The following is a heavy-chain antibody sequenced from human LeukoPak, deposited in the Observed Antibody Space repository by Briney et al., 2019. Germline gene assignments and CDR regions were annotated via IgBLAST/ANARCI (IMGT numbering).Heavy chain of an antibody. V-gene: IGHV4-39*07. Sequence: SETLSLTCTVSGGSISSSSYYWGWIRQPPGKGLEWIGSIYYSGSTYYNPSLKSRVTISVDTSKNQFSLKLSSVTAADTAVYYCARESGYDLAKFDYWGQGTLVTVSS. CDR1: GGSISSSSYY. D-gene: IGHD5-12*01. CDR3: ARESGYDLAKFDY. CDR2: IYYSGST. J-gene: IGHJ4*02.